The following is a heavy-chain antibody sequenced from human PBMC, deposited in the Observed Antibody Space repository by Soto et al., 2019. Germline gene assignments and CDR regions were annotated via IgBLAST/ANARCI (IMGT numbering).Heavy chain of an antibody. CDR2: IIPIFGTA. CDR1: GGTFSSYA. D-gene: IGHD6-19*01. V-gene: IGHV1-69*13. J-gene: IGHJ6*02. Sequence: ASVKVSCKASGGTFSSYAISWVRQAPGQGLEWMGGIIPIFGTANYAQKFQGRVTITADESTSTAYMELSSLRSEDTAVYYCARDNSQWLGPQDFDYYYGMDVWGQGTTVTVSS. CDR3: ARDNSQWLGPQDFDYYYGMDV.